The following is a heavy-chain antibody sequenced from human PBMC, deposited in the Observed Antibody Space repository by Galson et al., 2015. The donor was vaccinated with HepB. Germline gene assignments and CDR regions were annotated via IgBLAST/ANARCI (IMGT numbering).Heavy chain of an antibody. J-gene: IGHJ5*02. CDR2: ISGSGDST. V-gene: IGHV3-23*01. D-gene: IGHD3-10*01. CDR1: GFTFSSYA. Sequence: SLRLSCAASGFTFSSYAMSWVRQAPGKGLEWVSAISGSGDSTYYADSVKGRFTISRDNSKNTLYLQMNSLRAEDTAVYYCAKVSWADGIWFGGVRTPNTWGQGTLVTVSS. CDR3: AKVSWADGIWFGGVRTPNT.